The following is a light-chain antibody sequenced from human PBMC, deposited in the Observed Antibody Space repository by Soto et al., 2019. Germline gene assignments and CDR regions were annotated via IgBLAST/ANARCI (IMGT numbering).Light chain of an antibody. Sequence: EIVLTQSPGTLSLSPGERATFSCRASQSVSSSYLAWYQQKPGQAPRLLIYGASSRATGIPDRFSASGSGTDFTLTISRLEPEDFAVYFCQQYSMAPLTFGQGTKVDIK. CDR3: QQYSMAPLT. J-gene: IGKJ1*01. V-gene: IGKV3-20*01. CDR2: GAS. CDR1: QSVSSSY.